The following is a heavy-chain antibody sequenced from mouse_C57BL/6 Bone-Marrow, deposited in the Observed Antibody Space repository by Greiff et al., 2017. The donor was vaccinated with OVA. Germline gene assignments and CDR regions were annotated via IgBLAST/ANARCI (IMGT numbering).Heavy chain of an antibody. CDR3: ARDSSPDY. CDR1: GFTFSSYA. Sequence: EVKVVESGGGLVKPGGSLKLSCAASGFTFSSYAMSWVRQTPEKRLEWVATISDGGSYTYYPDNVKGRFTISRDNAKNNLYLQMSHLKSEDTAMYYCARDSSPDYWGQGTTLTVSS. CDR2: ISDGGSYT. J-gene: IGHJ2*01. V-gene: IGHV5-4*01. D-gene: IGHD1-3*01.